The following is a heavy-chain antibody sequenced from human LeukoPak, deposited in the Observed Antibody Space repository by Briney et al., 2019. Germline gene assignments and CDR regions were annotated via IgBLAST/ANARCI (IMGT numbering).Heavy chain of an antibody. Sequence: ESGGSLRLSCAASGFTFSSYWMHWVRQAPGKGLVWVSRINSDGSSTSYADSVKGRFTISRDNAKNTLYLQMNSLRAEDTAVYYCARTWGYGNFDYWGQGTLVTVSS. CDR1: GFTFSSYW. CDR3: ARTWGYGNFDY. J-gene: IGHJ4*02. CDR2: INSDGSST. D-gene: IGHD3-16*01. V-gene: IGHV3-74*01.